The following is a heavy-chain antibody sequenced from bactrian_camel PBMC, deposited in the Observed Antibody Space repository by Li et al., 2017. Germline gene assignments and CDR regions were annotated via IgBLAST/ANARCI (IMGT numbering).Heavy chain of an antibody. Sequence: VQLVESGGGLVQPEGSLRLSCAASGFEFASADMTWVRQAPGKGLEWVSSINLGPASTYYADSAKGRFTISKDNAKNTLYLQMNSLKPEDTAVYYCVSLVGRPLVHQGTQVTV. D-gene: IGHD2*01. CDR2: INLGPAST. J-gene: IGHJ4*01. CDR1: GFEFASAD. V-gene: IGHV3S31*01.